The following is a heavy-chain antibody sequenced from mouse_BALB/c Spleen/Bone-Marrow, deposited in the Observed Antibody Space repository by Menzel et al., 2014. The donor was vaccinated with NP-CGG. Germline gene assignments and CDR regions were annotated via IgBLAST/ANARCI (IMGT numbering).Heavy chain of an antibody. CDR3: ARHNYDETWFAY. V-gene: IGHV5-12*02. Sequence: EVKLVESGGGIVRPGGSLKLSCATSGFTFSDYYMYWVRQTPEKRLEWVAYISNGGGSTYYPDTVKGRFTISRDNAKNTLYLQMSRLKSEDTAMYYCARHNYDETWFAYWGQGTLVTVSA. D-gene: IGHD2-4*01. CDR1: GFTFSDYY. J-gene: IGHJ3*01. CDR2: ISNGGGST.